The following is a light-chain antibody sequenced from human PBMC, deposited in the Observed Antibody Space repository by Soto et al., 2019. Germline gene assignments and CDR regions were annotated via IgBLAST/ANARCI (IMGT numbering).Light chain of an antibody. CDR2: EAS. CDR1: QSINIY. Sequence: EIVLTQSPTTLSLSPGERATLSCRASQSINIYLAWYQQEPGQAPRLLIYEASNRATGIPARFSGSGSGTDFTLTIGSLEPEDSAVYYCQHRYNWPWTFGQGTKVDIK. V-gene: IGKV3-11*01. CDR3: QHRYNWPWT. J-gene: IGKJ1*01.